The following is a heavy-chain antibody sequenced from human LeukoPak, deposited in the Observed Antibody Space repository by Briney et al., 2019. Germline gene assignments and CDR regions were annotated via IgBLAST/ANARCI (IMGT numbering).Heavy chain of an antibody. V-gene: IGHV3-23*01. Sequence: GGSLRLSCAASGFTFSNAWMSWVRQAPGKGLEWVSAISGSGGSTYYADSVKGRFTISRDNSKNTLYLQMNSLRAEDAAVYYCAKERITMIVVVIFDAFDIWGQGTMVTVSS. D-gene: IGHD3-22*01. CDR1: GFTFSNAW. J-gene: IGHJ3*02. CDR2: ISGSGGST. CDR3: AKERITMIVVVIFDAFDI.